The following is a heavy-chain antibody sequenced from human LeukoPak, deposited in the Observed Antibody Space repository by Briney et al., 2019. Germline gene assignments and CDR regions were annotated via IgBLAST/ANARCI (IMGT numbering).Heavy chain of an antibody. Sequence: SETLSLTCTVSGGSISSSSYYWGWIRQPPGKGLEWIGSIYYGGSTYYNPSLKSRVTISVDTSKNQFSLKLSSVTAADTAVYYCARMRRGYSSGWYIEYMDVWGKGTTVTVSS. CDR2: IYYGGST. V-gene: IGHV4-39*01. J-gene: IGHJ6*03. CDR3: ARMRRGYSSGWYIEYMDV. CDR1: GGSISSSSYY. D-gene: IGHD6-19*01.